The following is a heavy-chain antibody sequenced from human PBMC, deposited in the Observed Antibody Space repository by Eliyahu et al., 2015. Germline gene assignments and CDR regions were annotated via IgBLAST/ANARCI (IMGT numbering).Heavy chain of an antibody. Sequence: EVQLLESGGGLVQPGGSLXLSCAASGFXFSSXAXXWVRRAPGKGLXWVSAISGSGGSTYYADSVKGRFTISRDNSKNTLYLQMNSLRAEDTAVYYCAKVCRRGVSGGSWDGWFDPWGQGTLVTVSS. CDR2: ISGSGGST. D-gene: IGHD2-15*01. CDR1: GFXFSSXA. J-gene: IGHJ5*02. CDR3: AKVCRRGVSGGSWDGWFDP. V-gene: IGHV3-23*01.